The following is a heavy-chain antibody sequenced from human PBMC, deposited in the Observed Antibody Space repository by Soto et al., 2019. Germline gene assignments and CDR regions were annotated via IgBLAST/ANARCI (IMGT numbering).Heavy chain of an antibody. CDR1: GGSISSYY. Sequence: SETLCLTCTVSGGSISSYYWSWIRQPPGKGLEWIGYIYYSGSTNYNPSLKSRVTISVDTSKNQFSLKLSSVTAADTAVYYCARFSARNYDFWSGYYTNWFDPWGQGTLVTVSS. V-gene: IGHV4-59*08. D-gene: IGHD3-3*01. J-gene: IGHJ5*02. CDR2: IYYSGST. CDR3: ARFSARNYDFWSGYYTNWFDP.